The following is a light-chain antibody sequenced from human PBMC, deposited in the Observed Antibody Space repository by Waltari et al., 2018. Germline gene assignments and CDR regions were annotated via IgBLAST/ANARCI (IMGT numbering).Light chain of an antibody. Sequence: EIVMTQSPATLYVSPGERATLFCRASQSVTSKLAWYQQKPGQAPRLLFYGASTRATGIPARFSGSGSGTEFTLTISSLQSEDFAVYYCQQYNNWPRTFGGGTKVEIK. CDR2: GAS. J-gene: IGKJ4*01. V-gene: IGKV3-15*01. CDR3: QQYNNWPRT. CDR1: QSVTSK.